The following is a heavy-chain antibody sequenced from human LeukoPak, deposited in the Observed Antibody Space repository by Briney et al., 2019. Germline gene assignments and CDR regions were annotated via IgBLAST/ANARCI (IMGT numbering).Heavy chain of an antibody. CDR1: GFTFSSYS. Sequence: GGSLRLSCAASGFTFSSYSMNWVRQAPGKGLEWVSYISSSSSTIYYADSVKGRSTISKDNAKNSQYLQITTRRAEHPVLSYCARASNYDYVWGSYRYTFDFQHWGQGPLVSVSS. CDR2: ISSSSSTI. V-gene: IGHV3-48*01. D-gene: IGHD3-16*02. CDR3: ARASNYDYVWGSYRYTFDFQH. J-gene: IGHJ1*01.